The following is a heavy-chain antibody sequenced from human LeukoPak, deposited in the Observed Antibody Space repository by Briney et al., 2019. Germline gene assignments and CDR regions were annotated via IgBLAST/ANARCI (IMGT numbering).Heavy chain of an antibody. CDR2: IIPIFGTA. D-gene: IGHD3-22*01. CDR3: AREAADSSGYSMWWYFDL. CDR1: GGTFRSYA. Sequence: GASVKVSCKASGGTFRSYAISWVRQAPGQGLEWMGGIIPIFGTANYAQKFQGRVTITAAESTSTAYMELSSLRSGDTAVYYCAREAADSSGYSMWWYFDLWGRGTLVTVSS. J-gene: IGHJ2*01. V-gene: IGHV1-69*13.